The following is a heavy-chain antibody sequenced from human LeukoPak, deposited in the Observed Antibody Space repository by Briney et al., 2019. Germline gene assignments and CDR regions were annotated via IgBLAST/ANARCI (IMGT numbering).Heavy chain of an antibody. CDR3: ARDGCSGGSCYTPREYYYYGMDV. V-gene: IGHV3-53*01. CDR2: IYSGGST. J-gene: IGHJ6*04. CDR1: GFTVSAYY. D-gene: IGHD2-15*01. Sequence: GGSLRLSCAASGFTVSAYYMSWVRQAPGKGLEWVSVIYSGGSTYYADSVKGRFTISRDNSKNTLYLQMNSLRAEDTAVYYCARDGCSGGSCYTPREYYYYGMDVWGKGTTVTVSS.